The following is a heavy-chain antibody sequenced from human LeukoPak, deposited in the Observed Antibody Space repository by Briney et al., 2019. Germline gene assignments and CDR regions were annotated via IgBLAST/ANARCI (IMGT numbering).Heavy chain of an antibody. J-gene: IGHJ3*02. D-gene: IGHD6-19*01. Sequence: KPGESLKISCKGSGYSFTSYWIGWVHQMHGKGLEWMGIIYPGDSDTRYSPSFQGQITISADKSISTAYLQWSSLKASDAAMYYCAGAAVAVLGPGAFDIWGQGRMVTVSS. CDR3: AGAAVAVLGPGAFDI. CDR1: GYSFTSYW. V-gene: IGHV5-51*07. CDR2: IYPGDSDT.